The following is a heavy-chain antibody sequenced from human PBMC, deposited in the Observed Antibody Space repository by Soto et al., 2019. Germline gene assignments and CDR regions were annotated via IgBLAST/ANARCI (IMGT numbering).Heavy chain of an antibody. J-gene: IGHJ5*02. Sequence: GASVKVSCTASGYTFTSYGISWVRQAPGQGLEWMGWISAYNGNTNYAQKLQGRVTMTTDTSTSTAYMELRSLRSDDTAVYYCARRYSSSWGNWFDPWGQGTLVTVSS. CDR3: ARRYSSSWGNWFDP. CDR1: GYTFTSYG. V-gene: IGHV1-18*01. D-gene: IGHD6-13*01. CDR2: ISAYNGNT.